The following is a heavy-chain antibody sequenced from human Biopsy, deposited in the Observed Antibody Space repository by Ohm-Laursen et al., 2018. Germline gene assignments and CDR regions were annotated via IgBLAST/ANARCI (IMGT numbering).Heavy chain of an antibody. CDR1: GGTFSNYG. Sequence: SSVKVSCKVPGGTFSNYGVNWVRQAPGQGLEWLGGNIPILGTGNYAQKFKDRVTVAADTTTSTATMEMRRLRSDDPAVYYCATKLTDYFHHWGQGTLVIVSS. CDR3: ATKLTDYFHH. V-gene: IGHV1-69*06. CDR2: NIPILGTG. J-gene: IGHJ1*01. D-gene: IGHD3-9*01.